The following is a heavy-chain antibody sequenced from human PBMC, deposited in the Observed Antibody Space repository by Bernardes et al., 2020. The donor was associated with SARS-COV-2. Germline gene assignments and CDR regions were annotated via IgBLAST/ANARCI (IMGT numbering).Heavy chain of an antibody. CDR3: ARVVSGPHVGADAFAV. V-gene: IGHV3-23*01. J-gene: IGHJ3*01. Sequence: GGSLRLSCAASGFTFSNYAMSWFRQTPGTGLEWISAVNSAGTTYYADSVRGRFTAARDNSKNTLYLQMSSLGSEDTAVYYCARVVSGPHVGADAFAVWGRGTTVTVSS. D-gene: IGHD2-21*02. CDR1: GFTFSNYA. CDR2: VNSAGTT.